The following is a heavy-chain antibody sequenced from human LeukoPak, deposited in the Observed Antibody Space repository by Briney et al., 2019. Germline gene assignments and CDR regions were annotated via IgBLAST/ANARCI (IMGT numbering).Heavy chain of an antibody. CDR1: GFTFSSYA. CDR3: ARARYYYDSSGYYPRTTFDY. Sequence: GGSLRLSCAASGFTFSSYAMSWVRQAPGKGLEWVSGISWNSGSIGYADSVKGRFTIPRDNAKNSLYLQMNSLRAEDTAVYYCARARYYYDSSGYYPRTTFDYWGQGTLVTVSS. CDR2: ISWNSGSI. D-gene: IGHD3-22*01. J-gene: IGHJ4*02. V-gene: IGHV3-20*04.